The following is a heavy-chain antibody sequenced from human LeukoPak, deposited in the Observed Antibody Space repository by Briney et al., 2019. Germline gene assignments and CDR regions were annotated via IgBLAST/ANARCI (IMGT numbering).Heavy chain of an antibody. V-gene: IGHV3-7*01. J-gene: IGHJ4*02. Sequence: GGSLRLSCAASGFSFSSYWMSWVRQAPGKGLEWVANIQSDGSVQQYVDSVKGRLTISRGNAKNPLYLQMNSLRAEDTAVYYCARIPRGSGWSFLDFWGQGTLVTVTS. CDR2: IQSDGSVQ. D-gene: IGHD6-19*01. CDR1: GFSFSSYW. CDR3: ARIPRGSGWSFLDF.